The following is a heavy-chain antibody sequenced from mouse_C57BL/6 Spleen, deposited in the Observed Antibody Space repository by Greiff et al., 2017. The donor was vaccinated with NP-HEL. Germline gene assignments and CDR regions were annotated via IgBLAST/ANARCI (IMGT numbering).Heavy chain of an antibody. CDR1: GYAFSSYW. V-gene: IGHV1-80*01. CDR3: ARYESYYGSRGTPFDY. Sequence: QVQLQQSGAELVKPGASVKISCKASGYAFSSYWMNWVKQRPGKGLEWIGQIYPGDGDTNYNGKFKGKATLTADKSSSTAYMQLSSLTSEDSAVYFCARYESYYGSRGTPFDYWGQGTTLTVSS. D-gene: IGHD1-1*01. J-gene: IGHJ2*01. CDR2: IYPGDGDT.